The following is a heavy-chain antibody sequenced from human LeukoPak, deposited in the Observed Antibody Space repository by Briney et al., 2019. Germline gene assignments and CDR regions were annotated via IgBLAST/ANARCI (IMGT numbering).Heavy chain of an antibody. D-gene: IGHD3-10*01. CDR1: GGSFSGYY. CDR2: INHSGST. V-gene: IGHV4-34*01. Sequence: SETLSLTCAVYGGSFSGYYWSWIRQPPGKGLEWIGEINHSGSTNYNPSLKSRVTISVDTSKNQFSLKLSSVTAADTAVYYCARGWRVFVTMVRGVIFDPWGQGTLVTVSS. CDR3: ARGWRVFVTMVRGVIFDP. J-gene: IGHJ5*02.